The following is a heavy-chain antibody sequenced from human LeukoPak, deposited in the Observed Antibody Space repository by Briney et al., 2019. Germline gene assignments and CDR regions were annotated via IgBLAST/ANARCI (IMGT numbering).Heavy chain of an antibody. J-gene: IGHJ3*02. CDR1: GYTFTSYD. V-gene: IGHV1-8*03. Sequence: ASVKVSCKASGYTFTSYDINWVRQATGQGLEWMGWVNPNSGKTDFAQKFQGRVTITRNTSINTAYMELSSLRSEDTAVYYCARGMGGYSNGNDAFDIWGQGTMVTVSS. D-gene: IGHD4-11*01. CDR3: ARGMGGYSNGNDAFDI. CDR2: VNPNSGKT.